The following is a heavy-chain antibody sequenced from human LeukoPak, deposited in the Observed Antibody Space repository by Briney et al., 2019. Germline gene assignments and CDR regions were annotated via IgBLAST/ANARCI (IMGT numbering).Heavy chain of an antibody. Sequence: GGSLRLSCAASGFTFSSYAMSWVRQAPGKGLEWVSVIYSGGSTYYADSVKGRFTISRDNSKNTLYLQMNSLRAEDTAVYYCARSSGYYYQLDYWGQGTLVTVSS. CDR1: GFTFSSYA. J-gene: IGHJ4*02. D-gene: IGHD3-22*01. V-gene: IGHV3-66*02. CDR3: ARSSGYYYQLDY. CDR2: IYSGGST.